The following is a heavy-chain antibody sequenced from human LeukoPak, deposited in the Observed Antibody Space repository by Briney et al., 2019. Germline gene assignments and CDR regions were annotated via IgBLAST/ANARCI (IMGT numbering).Heavy chain of an antibody. J-gene: IGHJ4*02. D-gene: IGHD1-7*01. CDR3: ARPAPYNLGLELRPFDY. CDR1: GGTFSSYA. CDR2: IIPIFGTA. Sequence: SVKVSCKASGGTFSSYAISWVRQAPGQGLEWMGRIIPIFGTANYAQKFQGRVTITTDESTSTAYMELSSLRSEDTAVYYCARPAPYNLGLELRPFDYWGQGTLVTVSS. V-gene: IGHV1-69*05.